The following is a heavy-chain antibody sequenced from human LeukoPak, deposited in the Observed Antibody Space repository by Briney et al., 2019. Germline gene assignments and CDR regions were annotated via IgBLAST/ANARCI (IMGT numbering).Heavy chain of an antibody. Sequence: GGSLRLSCAASGFTFSSYAMHWVRQAPGKGLEWVAVISYDGSNKYYADSVKGRFTISRDNAKNSLYLQMNSLRAEDTAVYYCASSGTYDYWGQGTLVTVSS. J-gene: IGHJ4*02. D-gene: IGHD2-2*01. CDR1: GFTFSSYA. CDR2: ISYDGSNK. V-gene: IGHV3-30*04. CDR3: ASSGTYDY.